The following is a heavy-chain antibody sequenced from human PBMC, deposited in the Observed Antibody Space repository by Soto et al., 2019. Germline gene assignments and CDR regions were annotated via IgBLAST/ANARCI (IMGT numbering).Heavy chain of an antibody. CDR1: GFTFSSYA. CDR3: AKSGVSGWAYYYYYYMDV. Sequence: GSLRLSCAASGFTFSSYAMSWVRQAPGKGLEWVSAISGSGGSTYYADSVKGRFTISRDNSKNTLYLQMNSLRAEDTAVYYCAKSGVSGWAYYYYYYMDVWGKGTTVTVSS. V-gene: IGHV3-23*01. CDR2: ISGSGGST. D-gene: IGHD6-25*01. J-gene: IGHJ6*03.